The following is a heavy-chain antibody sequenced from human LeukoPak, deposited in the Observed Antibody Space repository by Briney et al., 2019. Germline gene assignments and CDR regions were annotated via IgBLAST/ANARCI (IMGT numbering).Heavy chain of an antibody. CDR1: GFTFSYYW. CDR3: VRDNAGSGWVY. Sequence: GGSLRLSCVASGFTFSYYWMSWVRQAPGKGPEWVANIKVDGIEKHYVDSVKGRFTISKDNAKNSLYLQMNSLRAEDTAVYYCVRDNAGSGWVYWGQGTLVTVSS. CDR2: IKVDGIEK. V-gene: IGHV3-7*05. J-gene: IGHJ4*02. D-gene: IGHD6-19*01.